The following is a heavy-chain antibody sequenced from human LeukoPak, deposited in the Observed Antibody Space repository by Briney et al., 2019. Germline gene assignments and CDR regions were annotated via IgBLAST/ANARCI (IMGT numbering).Heavy chain of an antibody. V-gene: IGHV3-20*04. J-gene: IGHJ4*02. D-gene: IGHD3-22*01. CDR3: ARNNYYDSSGYDY. CDR2: INWNGGGT. Sequence: GGSLRLSCVASGFNFEDYGMSWVRQGPGKGLEWVSGINWNGGGTGYADSAKGRFTIYRDNAKNSLYLQMNSLRAEDTAVYYCARNNYYDSSGYDYWGQGTLVTVSS. CDR1: GFNFEDYG.